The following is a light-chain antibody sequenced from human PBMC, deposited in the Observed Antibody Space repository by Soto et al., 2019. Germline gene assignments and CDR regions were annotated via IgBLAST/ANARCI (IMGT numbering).Light chain of an antibody. V-gene: IGKV3-15*01. CDR3: QQYNNWPWG. CDR2: GAS. Sequence: EIVMTQSPATLSVSPGERATLSCRASQSVSSNLAWYQQKPGQAPRLLIYGASTRATGIPARFSGSGSGTEFTLTISSLQSEDFAVYYCQQYNNWPWGFGQGTKV. J-gene: IGKJ1*01. CDR1: QSVSSN.